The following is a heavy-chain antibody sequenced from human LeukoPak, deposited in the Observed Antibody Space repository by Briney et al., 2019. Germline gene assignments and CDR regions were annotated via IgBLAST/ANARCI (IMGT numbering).Heavy chain of an antibody. CDR1: GFTFSSYG. Sequence: GGSLRLSCSASGFTFSSYGMHWVRQAPGKGLEWVALIWYDGSNKYYADSVKGRFTISRDSSKNTLYLQMNSLRAEDTAVYYCARHISGSYLDYWGQGTLVTVSS. CDR2: IWYDGSNK. D-gene: IGHD3-16*02. CDR3: ARHISGSYLDY. J-gene: IGHJ4*02. V-gene: IGHV3-33*08.